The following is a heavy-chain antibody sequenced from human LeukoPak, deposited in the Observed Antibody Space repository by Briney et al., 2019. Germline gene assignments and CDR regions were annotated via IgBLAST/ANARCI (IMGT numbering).Heavy chain of an antibody. D-gene: IGHD2-15*01. Sequence: GGSLRLSCAASGFTFSSYWMSWVRQAPGKGLEWVSAISGSGVSTYYADSVKGRFTISRDNSKNTMYLQMNTLRAADTAVYYCAKAGDIVVVVAAKPFDAFDIWGQGTMVTVSS. CDR3: AKAGDIVVVVAAKPFDAFDI. CDR1: GFTFSSYW. CDR2: ISGSGVST. J-gene: IGHJ3*02. V-gene: IGHV3-23*01.